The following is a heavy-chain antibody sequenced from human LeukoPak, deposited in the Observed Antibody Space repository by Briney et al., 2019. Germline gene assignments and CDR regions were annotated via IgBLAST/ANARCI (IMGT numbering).Heavy chain of an antibody. D-gene: IGHD3-16*01. CDR2: ISAYNGNT. V-gene: IGHV1-18*01. Sequence: GASVKVSCKASGYTFTSYGISWVRQAPGQGLEWMGWISAYNGNTKYAQKLQGRVTMTTDTSTSTAYMELRSLRSDDTAVYYCARDLGGSPKGYFDLWGRGTLVTVSS. CDR3: ARDLGGSPKGYFDL. CDR1: GYTFTSYG. J-gene: IGHJ2*01.